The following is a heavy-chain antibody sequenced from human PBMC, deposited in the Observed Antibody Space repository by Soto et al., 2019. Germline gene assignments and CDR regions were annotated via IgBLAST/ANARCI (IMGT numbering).Heavy chain of an antibody. Sequence: GESLKISCKGSGYSFTSYWIGWVRQMPGKGLEWMGIIYPGDSDTRYSPSFQGQVTISADKSISTAYLQWSSLKASDTAMYYCARLMGDIVVVPAATPPVKRHRGINWFDPWGQGTLVTVSS. V-gene: IGHV5-51*01. CDR2: IYPGDSDT. CDR1: GYSFTSYW. D-gene: IGHD2-2*01. CDR3: ARLMGDIVVVPAATPPVKRHRGINWFDP. J-gene: IGHJ5*02.